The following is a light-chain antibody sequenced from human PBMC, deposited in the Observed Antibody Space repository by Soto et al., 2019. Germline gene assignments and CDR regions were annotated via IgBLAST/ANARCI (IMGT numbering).Light chain of an antibody. CDR3: LSYADTAYV. CDR1: SSDVGGYNY. Sequence: SVLTQPPSASGSPGQSVTISCAGTSSDVGGYNYVPWYQQYPGKVPKLMIYEVSERPSGVPDRFSGSKSGNTAFLTVSGLQAEDEADYYCLSYADTAYVFGTGTKVTVL. V-gene: IGLV2-8*01. CDR2: EVS. J-gene: IGLJ1*01.